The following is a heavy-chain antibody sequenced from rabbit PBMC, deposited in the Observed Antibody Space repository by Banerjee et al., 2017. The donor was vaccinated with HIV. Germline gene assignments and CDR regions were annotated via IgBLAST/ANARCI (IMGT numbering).Heavy chain of an antibody. J-gene: IGHJ4*01. CDR2: INTSRGIT. V-gene: IGHV1S45*01. CDR1: AFSFSNKYV. Sequence: QEQLEESGGDLVKPEGSLTLTCTASAFSFSNKYVMCWVRQAPGKGLEWIACINTSRGITVYASWAKSRFTISKTSSTTVTLQMPSLAAADTATYFCARWNIENAYPNLWGPGPLVTVS. CDR3: ARWNIENAYPNL. D-gene: IGHD6-1*01.